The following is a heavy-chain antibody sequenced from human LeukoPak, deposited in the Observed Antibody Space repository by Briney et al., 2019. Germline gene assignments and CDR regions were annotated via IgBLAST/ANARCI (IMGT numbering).Heavy chain of an antibody. V-gene: IGHV4-4*07. CDR2: IYTSGST. Sequence: SETLSLTCTVSGGSISSYYWSWIRQPAGKGLEWIGRIYTSGSTNYNPSLKSRVTMSVDTSKNQFSLKLGSVTAADTAVYYCARWARGYYGSGSYYTNWFDPWGQGTLVTVSS. CDR1: GGSISSYY. J-gene: IGHJ5*02. CDR3: ARWARGYYGSGSYYTNWFDP. D-gene: IGHD3-10*01.